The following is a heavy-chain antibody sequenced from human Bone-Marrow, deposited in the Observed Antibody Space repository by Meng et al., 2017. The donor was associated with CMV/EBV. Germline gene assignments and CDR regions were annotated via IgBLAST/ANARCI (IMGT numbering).Heavy chain of an antibody. D-gene: IGHD6-19*01. CDR2: IYYSGST. Sequence: SETLSLTCTVSGGSISSSPYYCCWLRQPPGKGLEWIGSIYYSGSTYYNPSLKSRVTISVDTSKNQFALKLRSVTAADTALYSRWRQHSSGINYWGQGTLVTVSS. V-gene: IGHV4-39*06. J-gene: IGHJ4*02. CDR1: GGSISSSPYY. CDR3: WRQHSSGINY.